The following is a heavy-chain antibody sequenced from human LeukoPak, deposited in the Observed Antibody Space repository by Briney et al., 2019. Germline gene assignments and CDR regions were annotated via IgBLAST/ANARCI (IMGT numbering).Heavy chain of an antibody. V-gene: IGHV3-66*01. D-gene: IGHD3-10*01. CDR2: IYSGGST. CDR3: ARDAYGSGTLNAFDI. J-gene: IGHJ3*02. CDR1: GFTVSSNY. Sequence: PGGSLRLSCAASGFTVSSNYMSWVRQAPGKGLEWVSVIYSGGSTYYADSVKGRFTISRDNSKNTLYLQMNSLRAEDTAAYYCARDAYGSGTLNAFDIWDQRTMVTVSS.